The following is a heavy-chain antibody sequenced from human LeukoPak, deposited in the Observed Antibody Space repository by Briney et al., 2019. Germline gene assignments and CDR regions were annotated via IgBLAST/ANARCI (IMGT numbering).Heavy chain of an antibody. CDR1: GYTFTSYY. Sequence: ASVKVSCKASGYTFTSYYMHWVRQAPGQGLEWMGIIIPSGGSTSYAQKFQGRVTMTRDTSTSTVYMELSSLRSEDTAVYYCARALLRYFDWLCLGYWGQGTLVTVSS. J-gene: IGHJ4*02. D-gene: IGHD3-9*01. CDR3: ARALLRYFDWLCLGY. CDR2: IIPSGGST. V-gene: IGHV1-46*03.